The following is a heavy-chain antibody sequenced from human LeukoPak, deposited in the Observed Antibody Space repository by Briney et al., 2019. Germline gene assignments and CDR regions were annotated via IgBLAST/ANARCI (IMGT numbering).Heavy chain of an antibody. J-gene: IGHJ6*02. V-gene: IGHV4-59*13. CDR2: VSYSGYT. CDR3: AKLSHIAAAGAYSYHALDV. Sequence: PSETLSLTCTVSGGSINNNHWTWIRKPPGKGLEWIGFVSYSGYTEYNPSLNSRLTISTDTSNNRFSLRLRSATAADTAVYYCAKLSHIAAAGAYSYHALDVWGQGTTVTVSS. D-gene: IGHD6-25*01. CDR1: GGSINNNH.